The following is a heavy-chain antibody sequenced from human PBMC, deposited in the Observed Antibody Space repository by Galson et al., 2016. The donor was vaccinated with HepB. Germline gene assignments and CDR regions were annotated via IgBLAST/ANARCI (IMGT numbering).Heavy chain of an antibody. Sequence: QSGAEVKKPGESLKISCEGSGYSLTSYWIAWVRQMPGKGLEWMGIIYLGDSHTRYSPSFQGQVIISVDRSISTAYLQWSSLKASDTAMYYCAEPTRTYYDIWTGHQEADAFDIWGRGTLVTVSS. J-gene: IGHJ3*02. V-gene: IGHV5-51*01. CDR3: AEPTRTYYDIWTGHQEADAFDI. D-gene: IGHD3-9*01. CDR2: IYLGDSHT. CDR1: GYSLTSYW.